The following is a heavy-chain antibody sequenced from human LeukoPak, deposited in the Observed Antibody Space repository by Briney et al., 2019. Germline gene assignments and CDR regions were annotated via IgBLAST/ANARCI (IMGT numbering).Heavy chain of an antibody. D-gene: IGHD4-17*01. J-gene: IGHJ6*02. CDR2: ISYDGSNK. CDR1: GFTFSSYA. V-gene: IGHV3-30-3*01. CDR3: ARGLDYGDYYPPPYTMDV. Sequence: GGSLRLSCAASGFTFSSYAMHWVRQAPGKGLEWVAVISYDGSNKYYADSVKGRFTISRDNAKNSLYLQMNSLRAEDTAVYYCARGLDYGDYYPPPYTMDVWGQGTTVTVSS.